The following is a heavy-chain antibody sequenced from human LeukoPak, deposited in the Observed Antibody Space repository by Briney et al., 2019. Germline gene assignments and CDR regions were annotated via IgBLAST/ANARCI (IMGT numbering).Heavy chain of an antibody. D-gene: IGHD6-19*01. Sequence: SETLSLTCTVSGGSISSSSYYWGWLRQPPGKGLEWIGSIYYSGSTYYNPSLKSRVTISVDTSKNQFSLKLSSVTAADTAVYYCARDFAVGQRLYYFDYWGQGTLVTVSS. J-gene: IGHJ4*02. CDR1: GGSISSSSYY. CDR2: IYYSGST. CDR3: ARDFAVGQRLYYFDY. V-gene: IGHV4-39*07.